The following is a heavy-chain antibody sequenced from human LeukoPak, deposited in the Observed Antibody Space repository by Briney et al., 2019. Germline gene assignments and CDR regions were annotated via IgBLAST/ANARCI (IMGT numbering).Heavy chain of an antibody. J-gene: IGHJ4*02. CDR3: AKDWSGPLDY. CDR2: IWSDGSNG. CDR1: GFTFSSFG. Sequence: PGGSLRLSCAASGFTFSSFGMHRVRQAPGKGLEWVTSIWSDGSNGKYADSVKGRFTISRDNSKNTLYLQMNNLRAEDTAVYYCAKDWSGPLDYWGQGTRVTVSS. D-gene: IGHD3/OR15-3a*01. V-gene: IGHV3-30*02.